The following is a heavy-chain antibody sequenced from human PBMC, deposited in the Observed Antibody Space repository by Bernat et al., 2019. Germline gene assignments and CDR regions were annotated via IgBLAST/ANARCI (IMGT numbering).Heavy chain of an antibody. CDR2: IYYSGST. Sequence: QVQLQESGPGLVKPSQTLSLTCTVSGGSISSGGYYWSWIRQHPGKGLEWIGYIYYSGSTYYNPSRKSRVTISVDTSKNQFSLKLSSVTAADTAVYYCATPSSIAAAGDAFDIWGQGTMVTVSS. V-gene: IGHV4-31*03. CDR1: GGSISSGGYY. D-gene: IGHD6-13*01. J-gene: IGHJ3*02. CDR3: ATPSSIAAAGDAFDI.